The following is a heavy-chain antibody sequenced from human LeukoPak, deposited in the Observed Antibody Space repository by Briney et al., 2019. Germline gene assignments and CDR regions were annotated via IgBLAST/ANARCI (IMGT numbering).Heavy chain of an antibody. CDR3: AREYGWELPTLN. CDR1: GFTFSSYW. Sequence: GGSLRLSCAASGFTFSSYWMHWVRQAPGKGLVWVSRIKSDGSSTSYADSVKGRFTISRDNAKNSLYLQMNSLRAEDTAVYYCAREYGWELPTLNWGQGTLVTVSS. D-gene: IGHD1-26*01. V-gene: IGHV3-74*01. CDR2: IKSDGSST. J-gene: IGHJ4*02.